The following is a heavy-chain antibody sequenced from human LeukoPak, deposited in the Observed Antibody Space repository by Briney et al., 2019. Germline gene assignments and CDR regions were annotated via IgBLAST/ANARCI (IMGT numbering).Heavy chain of an antibody. CDR2: IYSGGST. Sequence: GGSLRLSCAASGFTFSSYAMHWVRQAPGKGLEWVSVIYSGGSTYYADSVKGRFTISRDNSKNTLYLQMNSLRAEDTAVYYCARESISGHMDVWGKGTTVTVSS. CDR1: GFTFSSYA. CDR3: ARESISGHMDV. J-gene: IGHJ6*03. D-gene: IGHD3-10*01. V-gene: IGHV3-53*01.